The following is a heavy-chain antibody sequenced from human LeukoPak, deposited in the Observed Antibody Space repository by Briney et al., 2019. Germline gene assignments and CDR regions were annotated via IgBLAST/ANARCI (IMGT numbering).Heavy chain of an antibody. J-gene: IGHJ1*01. Sequence: SETLSLSCTVSGGSISTYYWNWIRQPPGKGLEWIGYIYHSGSTNYNPSLQSRVTISVDTSKNQFSLNLNSVTAADTAVYYCARGGAARLHFQNWGQGTLVTVSS. CDR1: GGSISTYY. CDR2: IYHSGST. D-gene: IGHD6-6*01. CDR3: ARGGAARLHFQN. V-gene: IGHV4-59*01.